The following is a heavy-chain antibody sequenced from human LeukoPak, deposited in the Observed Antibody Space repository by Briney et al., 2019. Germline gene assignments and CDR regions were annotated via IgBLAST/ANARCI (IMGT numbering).Heavy chain of an antibody. CDR3: ARHLPYYYDSSGWLGDFDL. Sequence: SETLSLLCTASGGSISSYYWSWIRQPPGKGLEWIGYIYYSGSTNYNPSLKSRVTISVDTSKNQFSLMLSSVTAADTAVYYCARHLPYYYDSSGWLGDFDLWGRGTLVTVSS. V-gene: IGHV4-59*08. CDR1: GGSISSYY. J-gene: IGHJ2*01. D-gene: IGHD3-22*01. CDR2: IYYSGST.